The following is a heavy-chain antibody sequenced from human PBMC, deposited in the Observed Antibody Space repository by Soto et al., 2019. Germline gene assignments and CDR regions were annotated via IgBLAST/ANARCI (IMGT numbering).Heavy chain of an antibody. V-gene: IGHV3-74*01. J-gene: IGHJ3*02. Sequence: EVQLVESGGGLVQPGGSLRLSCAASGFTFSSYWMHWVRQAPGKGLVWVSRINSDGSSTSYADSVKGRFTISRDNAKNTLYLQMNSLGAEDTAVYYCARGLTNYYDSSGYNAFDIWGQGTMVTVSS. CDR2: INSDGSST. CDR3: ARGLTNYYDSSGYNAFDI. CDR1: GFTFSSYW. D-gene: IGHD3-22*01.